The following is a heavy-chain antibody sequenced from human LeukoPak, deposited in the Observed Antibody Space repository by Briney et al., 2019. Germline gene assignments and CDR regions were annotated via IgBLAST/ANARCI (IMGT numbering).Heavy chain of an antibody. CDR2: IYYSGST. Sequence: PSETLSLTCTVSGGSISSGDYYWSWIRQPPGKGLEWIGYIYYSGSTYYDPSLKSRVTISVDTSKNQFYLQLSSVTAADTAVYYCAREGYGGYGLDYWRQGTLVTVSS. V-gene: IGHV4-30-4*01. D-gene: IGHD5-12*01. CDR3: AREGYGGYGLDY. CDR1: GGSISSGDYY. J-gene: IGHJ4*02.